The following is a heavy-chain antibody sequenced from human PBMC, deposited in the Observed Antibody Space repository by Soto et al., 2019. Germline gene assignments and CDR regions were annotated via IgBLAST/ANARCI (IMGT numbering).Heavy chain of an antibody. V-gene: IGHV3-33*01. CDR3: ARPYGDYPDNWFDP. J-gene: IGHJ5*02. CDR2: IWYDGSNK. D-gene: IGHD4-17*01. Sequence: GGSLRLSCAASGFTFSSYGMHWVRQAPGKGLEWVAVIWYDGSNKYYADSVKGRFTISRDNSKNTLYLQMNSLRAEDTAVYYCARPYGDYPDNWFDPWGQGTLVTVSS. CDR1: GFTFSSYG.